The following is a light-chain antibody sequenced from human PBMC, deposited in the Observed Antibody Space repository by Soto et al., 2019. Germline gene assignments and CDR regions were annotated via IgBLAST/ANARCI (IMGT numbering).Light chain of an antibody. CDR3: QQSYSTPQT. CDR1: QSVSNNY. J-gene: IGKJ1*01. V-gene: IGKV3-20*01. Sequence: EIVLTQSPGTLSLSPGERATLSCRASQSVSNNYLAWYQQKPGQGPRLLIYGASSRATGIPDRFSGSGSGTDFTLTISSLQPEDFATYYCQQSYSTPQTFGQGTKVDIK. CDR2: GAS.